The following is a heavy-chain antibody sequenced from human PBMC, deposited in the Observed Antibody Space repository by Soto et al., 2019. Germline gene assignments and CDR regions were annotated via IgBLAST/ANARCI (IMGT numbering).Heavy chain of an antibody. J-gene: IGHJ4*02. CDR1: GYSFTSYW. CDR3: ARHNERSSGSYYYFDY. CDR2: IYPGDSDT. V-gene: IGHV5-51*01. D-gene: IGHD1-26*01. Sequence: EVQLVQSGAEVKKPGESLKISCKGSGYSFTSYWIGWVRQMPGKGLEWMGIIYPGDSDTRYSPSFQGQVTISADKSISTAYLQWSSLKASDTAMYYCARHNERSSGSYYYFDYWGQGTLVTVSS.